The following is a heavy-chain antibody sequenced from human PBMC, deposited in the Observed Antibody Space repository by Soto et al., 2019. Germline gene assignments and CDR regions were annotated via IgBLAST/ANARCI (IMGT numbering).Heavy chain of an antibody. V-gene: IGHV4-59*08. D-gene: IGHD2-2*01. CDR3: ARQYCSSTRCYQYFDY. CDR1: GGSIYSYY. Sequence: SETLSLTCTVSGGSIYSYYWSWIRQSPGKELEWIGYIYSSGSTNYNPSLKSRVTISVDTSKNQFSLELSSVTAADTAVYYCARQYCSSTRCYQYFDYCGQGTLVTVSS. J-gene: IGHJ4*02. CDR2: IYSSGST.